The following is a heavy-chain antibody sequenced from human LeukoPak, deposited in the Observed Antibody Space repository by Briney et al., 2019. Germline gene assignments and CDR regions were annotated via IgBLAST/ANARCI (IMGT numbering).Heavy chain of an antibody. CDR1: GFTFSSYG. D-gene: IGHD1-26*01. J-gene: IGHJ4*02. V-gene: IGHV3-30*18. CDR2: ISYDGSNK. Sequence: GGSRRLSCADSGFTFSSYGMHWVRQAPGKGLEWVAVISYDGSNKYYADSVKGRFTISRDNSKNTLYLQMNSLRAEDTAVYYCAKLAVGATTLVDYWGQGTLVTVSS. CDR3: AKLAVGATTLVDY.